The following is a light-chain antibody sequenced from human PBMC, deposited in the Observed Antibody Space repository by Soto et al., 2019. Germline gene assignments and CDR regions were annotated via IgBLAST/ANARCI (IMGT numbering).Light chain of an antibody. V-gene: IGKV3-20*01. J-gene: IGKJ1*01. Sequence: EIVLTQSPGTLSLSPGERATLSCRASQSVSSSSLAWYQQKPGQAPRLLIYGASSRATGIPDRFSGSGSGTEFTLTISRLQSEDFAVYYCQHYNNWRWTFGQGTKVDI. CDR1: QSVSSSS. CDR2: GAS. CDR3: QHYNNWRWT.